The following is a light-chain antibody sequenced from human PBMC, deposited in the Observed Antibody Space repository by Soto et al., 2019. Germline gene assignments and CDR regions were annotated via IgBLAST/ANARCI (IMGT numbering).Light chain of an antibody. CDR2: EVS. V-gene: IGLV2-14*01. CDR3: SSYTSSSTLYV. CDR1: SSDVGGYNY. J-gene: IGLJ1*01. Sequence: VLTQPASVSGSPGQSITISCTGTSSDVGGYNYVSWYQQHPGKAPKLMIYEVSNRPSGVSNRFSGSKSGNTASLTISGLQAEDEADYYCSSYTSSSTLYVFGTGTKVTV.